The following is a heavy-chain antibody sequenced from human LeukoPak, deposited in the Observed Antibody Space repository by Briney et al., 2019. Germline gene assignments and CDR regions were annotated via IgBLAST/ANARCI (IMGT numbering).Heavy chain of an antibody. D-gene: IGHD6-13*01. CDR2: ISWNSGSI. J-gene: IGHJ3*02. CDR3: AKDMAHSSSWFAFDI. Sequence: GRSLRLSCAASGFTFDDYAMPWVRQAPGKGLEWVSGISWNSGSIGYADSVKGRFTISRDNAKNSLYLQMNSLRAEDTALYYCAKDMAHSSSWFAFDIWGQGTMVTVSS. CDR1: GFTFDDYA. V-gene: IGHV3-9*01.